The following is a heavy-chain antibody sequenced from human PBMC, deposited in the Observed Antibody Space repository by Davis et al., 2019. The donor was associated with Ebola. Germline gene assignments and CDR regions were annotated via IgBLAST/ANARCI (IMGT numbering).Heavy chain of an antibody. D-gene: IGHD1-26*01. V-gene: IGHV3-23*01. J-gene: IGHJ4*02. CDR2: ISSGGGAP. CDR3: AKQRGVGAIDYDY. CDR1: GFTFSTYA. Sequence: PGESLKISCAASGFTFSTYAMGWVRQAPGKGLEWVSDISSGGGAPYYADSVKGRFTTFRDNPKNTLYLQMNSLRADDTAVYYCAKQRGVGAIDYDYWGRGTLVTVSS.